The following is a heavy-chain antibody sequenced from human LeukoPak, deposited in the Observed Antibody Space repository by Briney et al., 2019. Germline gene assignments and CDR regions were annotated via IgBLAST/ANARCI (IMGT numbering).Heavy chain of an antibody. CDR1: GGSISSYY. V-gene: IGHV4-4*07. Sequence: SETLSLTCTVSGGSISSYYWSWIRQPAGKGLEWIGRIYTSGGTNYNPSLKSRVTMSVDTSKNQFSLKLSSVTAADTAVYYCARDLDADCSGGSCYPGYYYMDVWGKGTTVTVSS. D-gene: IGHD2-15*01. CDR2: IYTSGGT. CDR3: ARDLDADCSGGSCYPGYYYMDV. J-gene: IGHJ6*03.